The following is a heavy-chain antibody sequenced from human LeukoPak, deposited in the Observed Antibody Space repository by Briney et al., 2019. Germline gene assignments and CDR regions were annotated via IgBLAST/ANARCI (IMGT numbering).Heavy chain of an antibody. CDR3: ASLLSGYDW. CDR2: INHSGST. V-gene: IGHV4-34*01. D-gene: IGHD5-12*01. Sequence: SETLSLTCAVYGGSFSGYYWSWIRQPPGKGLEWIGEINHSGSTNYNPSLKSRVTISIDTSKNQFSLKLSSVTAADTAVYYCASLLSGYDWWGQGTLVTVSS. CDR1: GGSFSGYY. J-gene: IGHJ4*02.